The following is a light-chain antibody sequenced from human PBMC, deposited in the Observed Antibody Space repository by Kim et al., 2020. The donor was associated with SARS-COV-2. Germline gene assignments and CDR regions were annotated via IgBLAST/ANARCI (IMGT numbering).Light chain of an antibody. CDR2: EDS. CDR1: ALAKKY. CDR3: YSTDSSGNHWV. J-gene: IGLJ3*02. Sequence: PRQTARINCSGDALAKKYAYWVQQRVGLAPVVVIYEDSKRPSGIPERFSGSSSGTMATLTISGAQVEDEADYYCYSTDSSGNHWVFGGGTQLTVL. V-gene: IGLV3-10*01.